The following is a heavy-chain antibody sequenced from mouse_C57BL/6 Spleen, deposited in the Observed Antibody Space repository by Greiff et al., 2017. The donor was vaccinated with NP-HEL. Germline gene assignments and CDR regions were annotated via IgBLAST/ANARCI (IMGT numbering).Heavy chain of an antibody. D-gene: IGHD2-4*01. CDR2: ISSGGSYT. CDR1: GFTFSSYG. CDR3: ARAGDYDYDVGAMDY. J-gene: IGHJ4*01. V-gene: IGHV5-6*01. Sequence: EVQGVESGGDLVKPGGSLKLSCAASGFTFSSYGMSWVRQTPDKRLEWVATISSGGSYTYYPDSVKGRFTISRDNAKNTLYLQMSSLKSEDTAMYYCARAGDYDYDVGAMDYWGQGTSVTVSS.